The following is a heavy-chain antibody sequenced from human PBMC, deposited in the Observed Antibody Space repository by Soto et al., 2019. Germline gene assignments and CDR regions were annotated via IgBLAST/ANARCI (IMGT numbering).Heavy chain of an antibody. CDR2: INAGNGHT. D-gene: IGHD3-22*01. CDR3: ARGERYYYDTSGYFGFDY. V-gene: IGHV1-3*01. CDR1: GYTFTNYA. Sequence: ASVKVSCKASGYTFTNYAIHWVRQAPGQSLEWMGWINAGNGHTRYSQKFQGRVTITRDTAASTAYMELSSLGSEDTAVYYCARGERYYYDTSGYFGFDYWGQGTLVTVS. J-gene: IGHJ4*02.